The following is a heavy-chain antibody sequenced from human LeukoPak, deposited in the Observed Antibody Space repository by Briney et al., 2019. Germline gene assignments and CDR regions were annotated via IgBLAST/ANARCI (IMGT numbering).Heavy chain of an antibody. V-gene: IGHV1-18*01. D-gene: IGHD1-1*01. CDR1: GYTFTSYG. CDR3: ARGPELERHHINWFDP. J-gene: IGHJ5*02. Sequence: ASVKVSCKASGYTFTSYGISWVRQAPGQGLEWMGWISAYNGNTNYAQKLQGRVTMTTDTSTSTAYMELRSLRSDDTAVYYCARGPELERHHINWFDPWGQGTLVTVSS. CDR2: ISAYNGNT.